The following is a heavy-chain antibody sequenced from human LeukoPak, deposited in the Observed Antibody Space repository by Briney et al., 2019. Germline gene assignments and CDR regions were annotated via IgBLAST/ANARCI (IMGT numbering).Heavy chain of an antibody. Sequence: GGSLRLSCAASGFTFSFYGMSWARQAPGKGLEWVSAISGSGGSAYYADSVKGRFTISRDNSKNTLYLQMNSLRAEDTAVYYCVRDGDNLGRDFDYWGQGTLVTVSS. D-gene: IGHD4-17*01. CDR2: ISGSGGSA. CDR1: GFTFSFYG. J-gene: IGHJ4*02. V-gene: IGHV3-23*01. CDR3: VRDGDNLGRDFDY.